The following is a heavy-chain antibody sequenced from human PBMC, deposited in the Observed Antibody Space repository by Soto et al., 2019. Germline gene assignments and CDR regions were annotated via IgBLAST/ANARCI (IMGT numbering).Heavy chain of an antibody. CDR3: ARMPYYDFWSGHYTGIYFDY. CDR2: IIPIFGTA. V-gene: IGHV1-69*13. Sequence: GASVKVSCKASGGTFSIYAISWVRQAPGQGLEWMGGIIPIFGTANYAQKFQGRVTITADESTSTAHMELSSLRSEDTAVYYCARMPYYDFWSGHYTGIYFDYWGQGTLVTVSS. CDR1: GGTFSIYA. J-gene: IGHJ4*02. D-gene: IGHD3-3*01.